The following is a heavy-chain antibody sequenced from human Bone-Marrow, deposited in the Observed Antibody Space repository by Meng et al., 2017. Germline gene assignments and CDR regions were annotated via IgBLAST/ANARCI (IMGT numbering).Heavy chain of an antibody. J-gene: IGHJ5*02. V-gene: IGHV4-31*03. CDR3: ASTYYYDSTGPNWFGP. CDR1: GGSISRGGYY. CDR2: VYYSGTT. D-gene: IGHD3-22*01. Sequence: QVQLQASGPGLVKPSQTLSLTCTVSGGSISRGGYYWSWIRQHPGKGLEWIGYVYYSGTTDYNPSLKSRVTISADTSKNQFSLKLSAVTAADTAVYYCASTYYYDSTGPNWFGPWGQGTLVTVSS.